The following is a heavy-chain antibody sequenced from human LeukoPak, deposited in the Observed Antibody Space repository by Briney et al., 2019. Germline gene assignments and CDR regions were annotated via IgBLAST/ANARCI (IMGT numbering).Heavy chain of an antibody. D-gene: IGHD3-10*01. Sequence: SETLSLTCTVSGGSISRTNDYWAWIRQPPGKGLEWIGCIKHSGNTFYNPSLKSRVTISVDTTENQFSLKLNSVTAADTALYYCASLLYASGRVNWFDPWGQGTLVTVSS. CDR3: ASLLYASGRVNWFDP. J-gene: IGHJ5*02. V-gene: IGHV4-39*07. CDR2: IKHSGNT. CDR1: GGSISRTNDY.